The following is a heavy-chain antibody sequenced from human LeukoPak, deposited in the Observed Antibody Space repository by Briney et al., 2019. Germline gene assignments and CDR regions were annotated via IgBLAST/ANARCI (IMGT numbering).Heavy chain of an antibody. CDR2: INHSGST. Sequence: PSETLSLTCAVYGGSFSGYYWSWIRQPPGKGLEWIGEINHSGSTNYNPSLKSRVTISVDTSKNQFSLKLSSVTAADTAVYYCASSPMVRGVSGYWGQGTLVTVSS. CDR1: GGSFSGYY. CDR3: ASSPMVRGVSGY. D-gene: IGHD3-10*01. V-gene: IGHV4-34*01. J-gene: IGHJ4*02.